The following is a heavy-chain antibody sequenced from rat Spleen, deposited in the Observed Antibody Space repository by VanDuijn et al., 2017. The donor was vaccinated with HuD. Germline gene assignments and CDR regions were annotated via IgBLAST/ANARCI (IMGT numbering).Heavy chain of an antibody. V-gene: IGHV2S8*01. D-gene: IGHD1-6*01. CDR1: GFSLTSYG. J-gene: IGHJ3*01. CDR2: ISSGGNT. Sequence: QVQLKESGPDLVQPSQTLSLTCTVSGFSLTSYGVSWVRQPPGKGLEWIAGISSGGNTYHNSGLKSQLGINRDTSKSQFFLKRSTLQTEDRAMYFCASGKYTTDWFAYWGEGTLVTVSS. CDR3: ASGKYTTDWFAY.